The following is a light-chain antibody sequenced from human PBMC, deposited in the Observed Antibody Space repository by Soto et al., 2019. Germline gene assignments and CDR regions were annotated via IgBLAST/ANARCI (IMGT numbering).Light chain of an antibody. Sequence: EIVLTQSPATLSLSPGERATLSCRASQSVSSYLAWYQQKPGQAPRLLIYDASNRATGIPARFSGSGSGTHFPLTISSLEPEDFAVYYCQQRSNWLTFGGGTKVEIK. CDR2: DAS. J-gene: IGKJ4*01. CDR3: QQRSNWLT. CDR1: QSVSSY. V-gene: IGKV3-11*01.